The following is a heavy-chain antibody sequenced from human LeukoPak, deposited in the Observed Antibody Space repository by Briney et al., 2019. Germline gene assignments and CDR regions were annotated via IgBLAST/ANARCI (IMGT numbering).Heavy chain of an antibody. Sequence: SETLSLTCSVSGGSISTYYWSWFRQSPGKGLEWIGYIFFTGDTKHNPSLQGRVTISTDNFRQSSLTLTSVTAADTAVYYCARKQSISGGFDSWGQGSLVTVSS. V-gene: IGHV4-59*01. CDR2: IFFTGDT. CDR3: ARKQSISGGFDS. D-gene: IGHD2-8*02. CDR1: GGSISTYY. J-gene: IGHJ4*02.